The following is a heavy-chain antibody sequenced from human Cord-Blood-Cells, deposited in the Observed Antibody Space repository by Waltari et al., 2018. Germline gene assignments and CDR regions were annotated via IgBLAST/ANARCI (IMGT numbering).Heavy chain of an antibody. CDR2: IYYSGST. CDR1: GGSISSYS. D-gene: IGHD3-22*01. CDR3: ARGYYDSSGYLLDY. J-gene: IGHJ4*02. V-gene: IGHV4-59*01. Sequence: QVQLQESGPGLVKPPETLSLTCTVSGGSISSYSWRWIRQPPGKGLEWIGYIYYSGSTNYNPSLKSRVTISVDTSKNQFSLKLSSVTAADTAVYYCARGYYDSSGYLLDYWGQGTLVTVSS.